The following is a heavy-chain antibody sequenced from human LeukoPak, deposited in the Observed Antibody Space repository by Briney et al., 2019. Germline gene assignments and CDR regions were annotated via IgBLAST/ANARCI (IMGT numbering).Heavy chain of an antibody. J-gene: IGHJ4*02. V-gene: IGHV4-31*02. CDR2: FHPSGTT. CDR3: TRGSDDQKTDS. D-gene: IGHD2-2*01. CDR1: GDFVINDNSI. Sequence: SQTLSLICSVSGDFVINDNSIWSWIRQHPEKGLEWIGHFHPSGTTYYNPSLRSRLSISIDTSNNHFSLVMTSMTAADTAVYYCTRGSDDQKTDSWGQGTLVTVTS.